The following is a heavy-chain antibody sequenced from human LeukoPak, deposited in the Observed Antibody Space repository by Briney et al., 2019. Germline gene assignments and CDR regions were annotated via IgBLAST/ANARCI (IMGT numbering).Heavy chain of an antibody. CDR2: IKQDGSEK. CDR1: GFTFSSYS. D-gene: IGHD3-10*01. V-gene: IGHV3-7*01. Sequence: GGSLRLSCAASGFTFSSYSMNWVRQAPGKGLEWVANIKQDGSEKYYVDSVKGRFTMSRDNAKNSLYLQMNSLRAEDTAVYYCARDSQRPTSHIWFGRQAFYFDYWGQGTLVTVSS. J-gene: IGHJ4*02. CDR3: ARDSQRPTSHIWFGRQAFYFDY.